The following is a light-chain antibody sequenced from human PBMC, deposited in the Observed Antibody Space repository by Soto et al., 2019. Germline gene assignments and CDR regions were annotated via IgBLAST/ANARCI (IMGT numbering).Light chain of an antibody. Sequence: QAVVTKEPSLTVSPGGTVTLTCASSTGAVTSGYYPIWFQQKPGQAPRALMYSTSNKHSWTPDRFSGSLLGDKAALTVSGVQHEDEADYYCLLHYGGARVFGGGTKLTVL. CDR2: STS. CDR1: TGAVTSGYY. V-gene: IGLV7-43*01. CDR3: LLHYGGARV. J-gene: IGLJ3*02.